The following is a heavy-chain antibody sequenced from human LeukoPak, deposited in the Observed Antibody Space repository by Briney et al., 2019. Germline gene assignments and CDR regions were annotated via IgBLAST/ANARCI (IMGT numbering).Heavy chain of an antibody. D-gene: IGHD6-19*01. Sequence: WGSLRLSCAVSGFTFSSWWMTWVRQAPGKGLEWVANIKQDGSEKNYVDSVKGRFTISRDNAKNSLYLQMNSLRAEDTAVYYCARGVRVAGTSRDYFDYWGQGTLVTVSS. J-gene: IGHJ4*02. V-gene: IGHV3-7*01. CDR1: GFTFSSWW. CDR3: ARGVRVAGTSRDYFDY. CDR2: IKQDGSEK.